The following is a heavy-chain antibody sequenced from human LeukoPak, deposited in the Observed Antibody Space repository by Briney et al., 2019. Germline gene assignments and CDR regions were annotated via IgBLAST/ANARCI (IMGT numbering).Heavy chain of an antibody. V-gene: IGHV4-30-4*08. D-gene: IGHD3-3*01. Sequence: SETLSLTCTVSGGSISSYYWSWIRQPPGQGLEWIGYIYYSGSTYYNPSLKSRVTISVDTSKNQFSLKLSSVTAADTAVYYCARALGFWSGYYLIDYWGQGTLVTVSS. CDR2: IYYSGST. J-gene: IGHJ4*02. CDR1: GGSISSYY. CDR3: ARALGFWSGYYLIDY.